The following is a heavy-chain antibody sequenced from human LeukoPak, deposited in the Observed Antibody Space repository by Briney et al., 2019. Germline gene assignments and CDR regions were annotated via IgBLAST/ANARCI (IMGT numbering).Heavy chain of an antibody. V-gene: IGHV3-23*01. Sequence: GRSLRLSCAASGFTFSSYAMSWVRQAPGKGLEWVSAISGSGGSTYYADSVKGRFTISRGNSKNTLYLQMNSLRAEDTAVYYCAKDQVAGTDWFDPWGQGTLVTVSS. CDR2: ISGSGGST. CDR3: AKDQVAGTDWFDP. CDR1: GFTFSSYA. J-gene: IGHJ5*02. D-gene: IGHD2-15*01.